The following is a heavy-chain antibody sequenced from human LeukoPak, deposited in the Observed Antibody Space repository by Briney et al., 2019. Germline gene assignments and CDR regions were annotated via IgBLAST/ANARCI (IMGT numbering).Heavy chain of an antibody. J-gene: IGHJ4*02. Sequence: SETLSLTCTVSGDPIRSSYWSWIRQPPGKGLEWIGYIYYTGTTTYNPSLKSRVTISVDTSKNQFSLKLTSVTAADTAVYYCARGVWIYSYWGQGTLVTVS. D-gene: IGHD5-12*01. V-gene: IGHV4-59*08. CDR2: IYYTGTT. CDR3: ARGVWIYSY. CDR1: GDPIRSSY.